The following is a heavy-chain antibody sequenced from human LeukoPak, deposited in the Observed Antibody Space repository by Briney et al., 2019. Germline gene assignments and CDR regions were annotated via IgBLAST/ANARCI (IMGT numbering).Heavy chain of an antibody. V-gene: IGHV1-69*05. CDR2: IIIIFGTA. Sequence: ASVRLSCTASGGTFSSYAIRWVRQAPGQGLEWMGGIIIIFGTATYAQKFQGRVTITTDESTSTTYMELSSLRSEGTAVYYCARGIISWPDYRDVWAKETSVTVSS. J-gene: IGHJ6*03. CDR3: ARGIISWPDYRDV. CDR1: GGTFSSYA. D-gene: IGHD5-12*01.